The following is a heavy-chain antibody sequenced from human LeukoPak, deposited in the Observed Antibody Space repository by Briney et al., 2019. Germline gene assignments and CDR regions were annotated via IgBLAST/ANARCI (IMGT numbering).Heavy chain of an antibody. J-gene: IGHJ3*02. CDR2: IYSSGST. CDR3: ARSDGYGLVGI. CDR1: GASINSGSNY. V-gene: IGHV4-39*07. D-gene: IGHD5-18*01. Sequence: SETLSLTCRVSGASINSGSNYWGWIRQPPGKTLEWIGSIYSSGSTYYNPSLKSRVIIMIDTLKNHFSLTLSSVTAADTAVYYCARSDGYGLVGIWGQGTMVTVSS.